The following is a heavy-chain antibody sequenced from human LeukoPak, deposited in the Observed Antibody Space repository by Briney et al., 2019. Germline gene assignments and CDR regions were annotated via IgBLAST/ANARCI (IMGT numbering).Heavy chain of an antibody. CDR1: GYTFSSYT. CDR3: VRQYSGYESLYFDS. V-gene: IGHV7-4-1*02. J-gene: IGHJ4*02. Sequence: GASVKVSCKASGYTFSSYTLSWLRQAPGQGREWMGWINTNTGTPTYAQGFTGRFVFSLDSSVSTAYLQISSLKAEDIAVYYCVRQYSGYESLYFDSWGQGTLVTVSS. CDR2: INTNTGTP. D-gene: IGHD5-12*01.